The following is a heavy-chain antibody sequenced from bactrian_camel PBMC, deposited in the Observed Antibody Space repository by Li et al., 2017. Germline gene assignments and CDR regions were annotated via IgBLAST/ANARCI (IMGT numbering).Heavy chain of an antibody. CDR3: AASELSNDHRWSLRTVDYQD. V-gene: IGHV3S26*01. J-gene: IGHJ4*01. Sequence: QVQLVESGGGSVQVGGSLTLSCVASGDTIGRYCMGWFRQAPGKEREGVAAIDSDGSDGSTSYADSVKGRFTISRDNAKNSLYLQMNSLKPEDTAMYYCAASELSNDHRWSLRTVDYQDWGQGTQVTVS. CDR1: GDTIGRYC. D-gene: IGHD7*01. CDR2: IDSDGSDGST.